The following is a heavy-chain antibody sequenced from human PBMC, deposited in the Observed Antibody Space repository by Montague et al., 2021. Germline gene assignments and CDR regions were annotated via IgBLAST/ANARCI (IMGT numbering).Heavy chain of an antibody. CDR1: GFAFSNYW. CDR2: IQTDGTST. D-gene: IGHD1-26*01. J-gene: IGHJ4*02. V-gene: IGHV3-74*01. Sequence: SLRLSFSVSGFAFSNYWMHWVRQAPGKGLVWVSRIQTDGTSTDYADSVKGRFTISRDNAKSTLYLQMNSLRAEDTAVYYCARVGLGGGPNFDYWGQGTLVIVSS. CDR3: ARVGLGGGPNFDY.